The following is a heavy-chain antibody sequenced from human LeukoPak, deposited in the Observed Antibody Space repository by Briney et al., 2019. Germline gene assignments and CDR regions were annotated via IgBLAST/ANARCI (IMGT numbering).Heavy chain of an antibody. CDR3: ARETSQKGAHYMDV. V-gene: IGHV4-4*07. D-gene: IGHD3-16*01. Sequence: SETLSLTCAVNGGSFNIYYWSWIRQPAGKGLEWIGRIYTSGSTNYNPSLKSRVTMSVDTSKNQFSLKLTSVTAADTAVYYCARETSQKGAHYMDVWGKGTTVTISS. CDR2: IYTSGST. J-gene: IGHJ6*03. CDR1: GGSFNIYY.